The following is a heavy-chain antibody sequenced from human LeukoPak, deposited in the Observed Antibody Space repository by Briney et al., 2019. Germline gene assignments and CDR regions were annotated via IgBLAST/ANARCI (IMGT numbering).Heavy chain of an antibody. CDR2: INHSGST. Sequence: PSETLSLTCAVYGGSLRDYYWSWIRRSPGRGLQWIGEINHSGSTNYNSSLKSRVSILVDTTNSQFSLRLTSVTAADTAVYYCARRVRGVNDAFDIWGQGTKVTVSS. V-gene: IGHV4-34*01. CDR1: GGSLRDYY. CDR3: ARRVRGVNDAFDI. J-gene: IGHJ3*02. D-gene: IGHD3-10*01.